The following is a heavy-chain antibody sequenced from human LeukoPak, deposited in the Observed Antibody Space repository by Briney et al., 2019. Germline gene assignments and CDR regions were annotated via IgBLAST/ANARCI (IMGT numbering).Heavy chain of an antibody. Sequence: GGSLRLSCAASGFTFSSYSMNWVRQAPGKGLEWVSYISSSSTIYYADSVKGRFTISRDNAKNSLYLQMNSLRAEDTAVYYCARDEVEAYCGGDCYSFDYWGQGTLVTVSS. V-gene: IGHV3-48*01. CDR3: ARDEVEAYCGGDCYSFDY. D-gene: IGHD2-21*02. J-gene: IGHJ4*02. CDR1: GFTFSSYS. CDR2: ISSSSTI.